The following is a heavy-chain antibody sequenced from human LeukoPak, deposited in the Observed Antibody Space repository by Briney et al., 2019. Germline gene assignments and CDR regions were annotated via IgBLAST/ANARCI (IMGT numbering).Heavy chain of an antibody. Sequence: NPSETLSLTCTFSGGSVSTYYWSWIRQPAGKGLEWIGRIFTSGTTNYNPSLKSRVTMSVDTSKNQLSLRLSSVTAADTAVYYCARDLGGYSDGSYYYYMDVWGKGTTVTVSS. CDR1: GGSVSTYY. CDR2: IFTSGTT. D-gene: IGHD5-18*01. CDR3: ARDLGGYSDGSYYYYMDV. J-gene: IGHJ6*03. V-gene: IGHV4-4*07.